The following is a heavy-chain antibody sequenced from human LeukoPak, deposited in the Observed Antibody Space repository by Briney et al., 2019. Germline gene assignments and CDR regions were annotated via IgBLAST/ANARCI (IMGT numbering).Heavy chain of an antibody. CDR1: GFTFSSYS. CDR2: ISSSSYI. CDR3: AREGYDYVWGSYRDY. Sequence: PGGSLRLPCAASGFTFSSYSMNWVRQAPGKGLEWVSSISSSSYIYYADSVKGRFTISRDNAKNSLYLQMNSLRAEDTAVYYCAREGYDYVWGSYRDYWGQGTLVTVSS. D-gene: IGHD3-16*02. V-gene: IGHV3-21*01. J-gene: IGHJ4*02.